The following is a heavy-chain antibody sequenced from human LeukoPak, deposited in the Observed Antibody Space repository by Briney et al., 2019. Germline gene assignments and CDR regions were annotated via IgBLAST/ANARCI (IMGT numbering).Heavy chain of an antibody. CDR3: ARATAPDQGYYYYYMDV. Sequence: ASVKVSRKASGYTFTSYYMHWVRQAPGQGLEWMGIINPSGGSTSYAQKFQGRVTMTRDMSTSTVYMELSSLRSEDTAVYYCARATAPDQGYYYYYMDVWGKGTTVTVSS. J-gene: IGHJ6*03. V-gene: IGHV1-46*01. CDR2: INPSGGST. CDR1: GYTFTSYY.